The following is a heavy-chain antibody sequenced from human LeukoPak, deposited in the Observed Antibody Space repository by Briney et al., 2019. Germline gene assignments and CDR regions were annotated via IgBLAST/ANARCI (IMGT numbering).Heavy chain of an antibody. CDR1: GFTFHDYT. CDR3: ARGSDVTIFGVARGYYYYYMDV. J-gene: IGHJ6*03. V-gene: IGHV3-9*01. D-gene: IGHD3-3*01. Sequence: GRSLRLSCAASGFTFHDYTMHWVRQAPGKGLEWVSGISWNSGSLGYADSVKGRFTISRDNAKNSLYLQMNSLRAEDTAVYYCARGSDVTIFGVARGYYYYYMDVWGKGTTVTVSS. CDR2: ISWNSGSL.